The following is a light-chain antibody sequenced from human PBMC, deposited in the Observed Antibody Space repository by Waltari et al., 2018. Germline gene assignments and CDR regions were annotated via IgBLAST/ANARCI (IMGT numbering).Light chain of an antibody. CDR3: QHYSSSPPAYT. CDR1: QSVSSSS. CDR2: GAS. V-gene: IGKV3-20*01. Sequence: EIVLTQSPGTLSLSPGERATLSCRASQSVSSSSLAWYQQRPGQAPRLLLYGASSRATGIPDRFSGSGSGTDVTLTISRLEPEDFAVYYCQHYSSSPPAYTFGQGTKLEIK. J-gene: IGKJ2*01.